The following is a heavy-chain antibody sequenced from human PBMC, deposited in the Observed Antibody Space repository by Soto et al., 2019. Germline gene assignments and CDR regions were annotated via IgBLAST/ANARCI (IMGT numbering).Heavy chain of an antibody. V-gene: IGHV4-39*02. CDR2: IFYTGTT. J-gene: IGHJ5*02. D-gene: IGHD2-2*01. CDR3: ARLVVVAPVANA. Sequence: QLKLQESGPGLVKPSETLSLTCSVSGGSINYNSYYWGWIRQPPGKGLEWVGGIFYTGTTYYSPSLKYRVTISVDTSKNSFSLNLTSVTAADTAVYFCARLVVVAPVANAWGQGTLVTVSS. CDR1: GGSINYNSYY.